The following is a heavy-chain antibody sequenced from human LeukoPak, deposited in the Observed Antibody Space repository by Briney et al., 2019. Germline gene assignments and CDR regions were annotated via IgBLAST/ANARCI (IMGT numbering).Heavy chain of an antibody. V-gene: IGHV3-30*04. CDR2: ISYDGSNK. CDR1: GFTFSSYA. D-gene: IGHD5-12*01. Sequence: GRSLRLSCAASGFTFSSYAMHWVRQAPGKGLEWVAVISYDGSNKYYADSVKGRFTISRDNSKNTLYLQMNSLRAEDTAVYYCVGGYDLVYYFDYWGQGTLVTVSS. CDR3: VGGYDLVYYFDY. J-gene: IGHJ4*02.